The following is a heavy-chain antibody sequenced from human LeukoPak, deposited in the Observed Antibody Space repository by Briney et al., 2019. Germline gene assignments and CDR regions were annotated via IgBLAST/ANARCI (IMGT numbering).Heavy chain of an antibody. J-gene: IGHJ3*02. Sequence: SETLSLTCTVFSDSISSGFSYWTWIRQPAGKGLEWIGRISTTGSTTYNPSLKSRVTMSVDTSQNHFSLNLSSVTAADTAVYFCARSDGYGLVGIWGQGTMVTVSS. V-gene: IGHV4-61*02. D-gene: IGHD5-18*01. CDR1: SDSISSGFSY. CDR3: ARSDGYGLVGI. CDR2: ISTTGST.